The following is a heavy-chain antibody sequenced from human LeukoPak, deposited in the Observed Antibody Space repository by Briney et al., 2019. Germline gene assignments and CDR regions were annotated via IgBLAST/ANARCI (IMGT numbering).Heavy chain of an antibody. CDR1: GFPVSSNF. J-gene: IGHJ6*02. V-gene: IGHV3-53*01. D-gene: IGHD5-12*01. CDR2: IYSGGST. CDR3: ARGRYEFSAGMDV. Sequence: GGSLRLSCAVSGFPVSSNFMSWVRQAPGKGLEWVSVIYSGGSTNYADSVRGRFTISRDNSKNTLYLQMNSLRAEDTAVYYCARGRYEFSAGMDVWGQGTTVTVSS.